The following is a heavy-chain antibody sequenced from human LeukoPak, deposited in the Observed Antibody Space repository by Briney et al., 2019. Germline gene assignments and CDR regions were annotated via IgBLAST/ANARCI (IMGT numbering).Heavy chain of an antibody. V-gene: IGHV4-4*08. D-gene: IGHD1-14*01. CDR1: GSISGYY. Sequence: SETLSLTCTVSGSISGYYWSWIRQPPGKGLEWIGYIYTSGSTNYNPSLESRVTMSVDTSKNQFSLKLTSVTAADTAVYYCAKLSPNRWFDPWGQGILVTVSS. CDR2: IYTSGST. J-gene: IGHJ5*02. CDR3: AKLSPNRWFDP.